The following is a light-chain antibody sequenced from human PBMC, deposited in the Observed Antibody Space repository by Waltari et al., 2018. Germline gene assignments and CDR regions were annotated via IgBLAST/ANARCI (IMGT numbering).Light chain of an antibody. V-gene: IGKV1-12*02. J-gene: IGKJ2*01. CDR3: QRAIRVPYT. CDR1: QGVDSW. Sequence: DIQMTQSPSSVSASVGDRVTITCRASQGVDSWLVWYQQKPGKAPNLLIYAASSLQSGVPSRFSGSGFGTDFTLTISSLQPEDSATYDCQRAIRVPYTFGQGTKLVIK. CDR2: AAS.